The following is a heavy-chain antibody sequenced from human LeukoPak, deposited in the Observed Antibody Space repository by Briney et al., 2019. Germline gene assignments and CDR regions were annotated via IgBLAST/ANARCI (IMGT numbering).Heavy chain of an antibody. Sequence: GASVKVSCKASGYTFTGYYMHWVRQAPGQGLEWMGWINPNSGGTNYAQKFQGRVTMTRDTSISTAYMELSRLRSDDTAVYYCARAPYGIVVVPASRSYAFDIWGQGTMVTVSS. D-gene: IGHD2-2*01. V-gene: IGHV1-2*02. CDR1: GYTFTGYY. CDR2: INPNSGGT. J-gene: IGHJ3*02. CDR3: ARAPYGIVVVPASRSYAFDI.